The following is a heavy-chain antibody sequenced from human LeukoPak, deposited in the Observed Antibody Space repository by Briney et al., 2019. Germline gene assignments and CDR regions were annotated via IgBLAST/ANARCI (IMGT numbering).Heavy chain of an antibody. V-gene: IGHV3-21*01. J-gene: IGHJ4*02. CDR3: ARDWDDYGGALDY. CDR2: ISSSSSYI. CDR1: GFTFSSYS. Sequence: GGSLRLSCAASGFTFSSYSMNWVRQAPGKGLEWVSSISSSSSYIYYADSVKGRFTISRDNAKNSLYLQMNSLRAEDTAVYYCARDWDDYGGALDYWGQGTLVTVSS. D-gene: IGHD4-23*01.